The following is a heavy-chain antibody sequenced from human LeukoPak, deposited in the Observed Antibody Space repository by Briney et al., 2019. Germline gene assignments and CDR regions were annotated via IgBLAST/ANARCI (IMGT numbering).Heavy chain of an antibody. CDR3: ARGAVEYSSGWYYFDY. Sequence: SETLSLTCTVSGGSISSYYWSWIRQPPGKGLEWIGYIYYSGSTNYNPSLKSRVTISVDTSKNQFSLKLSSVTAADTAVYYCARGAVEYSSGWYYFDYWGQGTLVTVSS. CDR2: IYYSGST. D-gene: IGHD6-19*01. J-gene: IGHJ4*02. V-gene: IGHV4-59*12. CDR1: GGSISSYY.